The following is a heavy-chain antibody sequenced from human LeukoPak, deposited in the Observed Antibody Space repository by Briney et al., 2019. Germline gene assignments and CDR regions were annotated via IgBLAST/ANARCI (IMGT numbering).Heavy chain of an antibody. Sequence: PGGSLRLSCAASGFEFNVYGMNWVRQAPGKGLEWVSSISGRGDTTYYADSVKGRFIISRDISKNPLYLQINSLRADDTAVYYCAKDDSSLWFGELSHYFNWWGQGTLVTVSS. CDR3: AKDDSSLWFGELSHYFNW. V-gene: IGHV3-23*01. CDR2: ISGRGDTT. J-gene: IGHJ4*02. D-gene: IGHD3-10*01. CDR1: GFEFNVYG.